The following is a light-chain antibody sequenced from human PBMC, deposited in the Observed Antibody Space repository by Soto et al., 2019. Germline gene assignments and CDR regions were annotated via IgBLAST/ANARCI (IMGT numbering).Light chain of an antibody. Sequence: EIVMTQSPATLSVSPGERATLSCRASQSVSSNLAWYQQKPDQAPRLLIYGASTRATGIPARFSGSGSGTEFTLTISSLQSEDFAVYYCQQYNNWVRTFGQGTKVEIK. CDR2: GAS. V-gene: IGKV3-15*01. CDR1: QSVSSN. J-gene: IGKJ1*01. CDR3: QQYNNWVRT.